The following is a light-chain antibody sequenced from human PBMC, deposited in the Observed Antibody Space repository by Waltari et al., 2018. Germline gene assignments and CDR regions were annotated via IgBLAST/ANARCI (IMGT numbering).Light chain of an antibody. Sequence: QSALTQPASASGSPGQSITISCTGTSSDVGGYNYVSWYQQHPGKAPKRMIYEVSNRPSGVSNRFSGSKSGNTASLTISGLQAEDEADYYCSSYTSSSTLVVFGGGTKLTVL. CDR3: SSYTSSSTLVV. J-gene: IGLJ2*01. CDR1: SSDVGGYNY. CDR2: EVS. V-gene: IGLV2-14*01.